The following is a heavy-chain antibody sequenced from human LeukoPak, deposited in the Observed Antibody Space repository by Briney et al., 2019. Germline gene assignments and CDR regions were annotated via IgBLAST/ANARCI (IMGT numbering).Heavy chain of an antibody. V-gene: IGHV4-30-4*01. CDR3: ARTVVVTAILVSWYFDL. CDR2: IYYSGST. CDR1: GGSISSGDYY. D-gene: IGHD2-21*02. Sequence: SETLSLTCTVSGGSISSGDYYWSWIRQPPGKGLEWIGYIYYSGSTYYNPSLKSRVTISVDTPKNQFSLKLSSVTAADTAVYYCARTVVVTAILVSWYFDLWGRGTLVTVSS. J-gene: IGHJ2*01.